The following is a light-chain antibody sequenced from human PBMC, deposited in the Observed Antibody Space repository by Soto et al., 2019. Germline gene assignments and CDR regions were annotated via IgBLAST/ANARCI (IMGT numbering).Light chain of an antibody. V-gene: IGKV3-11*01. J-gene: IGKJ5*01. CDR1: QSVSSY. Sequence: EIVLTQSPATLSLSPGERATLSCRASQSVSSYLAWYQQKPGQAPRLLIYDASNRATGIPARFSGSGSGTDFTLTISSLEPEDFAVYYCQQRSNWWITFGQGKRLEIK. CDR2: DAS. CDR3: QQRSNWWIT.